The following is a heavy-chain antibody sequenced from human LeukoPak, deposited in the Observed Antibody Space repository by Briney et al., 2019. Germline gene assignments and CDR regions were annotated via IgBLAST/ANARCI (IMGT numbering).Heavy chain of an antibody. CDR2: INPSGGST. D-gene: IGHD3-22*01. J-gene: IGHJ4*02. Sequence: ASVKVSCKASGYTFTSYYMHWVRQAPGQGLEWMGIINPSGGSTSYAQKFQGRVTMTRDTSTSTVYMELSSLRSEDTAVYYCARVIPVPHYYDSSGPYYFDYWGQGTLVTVSS. CDR3: ARVIPVPHYYDSSGPYYFDY. CDR1: GYTFTSYY. V-gene: IGHV1-46*01.